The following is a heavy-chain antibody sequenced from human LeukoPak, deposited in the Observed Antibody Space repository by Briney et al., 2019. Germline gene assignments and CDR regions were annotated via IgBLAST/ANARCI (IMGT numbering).Heavy chain of an antibody. CDR2: IYYSGST. CDR1: GGSISSYY. CDR3: ARASFWGGYNDY. Sequence: SETLSLTCTVSGGSISSYYWSWIRQPPGKRLEWIGYIYYSGSTNYNPSLKSRVTISVDTSKNQFSLKLSSVTAADTAVYYCARASFWGGYNDYWGQGTLVTVSS. J-gene: IGHJ4*02. D-gene: IGHD3-3*01. V-gene: IGHV4-59*01.